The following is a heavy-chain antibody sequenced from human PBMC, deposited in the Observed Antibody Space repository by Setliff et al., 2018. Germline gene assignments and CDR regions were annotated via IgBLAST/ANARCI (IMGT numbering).Heavy chain of an antibody. Sequence: SETLSLTCTVSGGSISSSIYYWGWIRQPPGKGLEWIGSIYYSGSTYYNPSLKSRVTISVDTSKNQFSLKLSSVTAADTAVYYCARVSQLVVLSLYYYYGMDVWGQGTTVTVS. V-gene: IGHV4-39*07. CDR3: ARVSQLVVLSLYYYYGMDV. CDR2: IYYSGST. D-gene: IGHD6-6*01. J-gene: IGHJ6*02. CDR1: GGSISSSIYY.